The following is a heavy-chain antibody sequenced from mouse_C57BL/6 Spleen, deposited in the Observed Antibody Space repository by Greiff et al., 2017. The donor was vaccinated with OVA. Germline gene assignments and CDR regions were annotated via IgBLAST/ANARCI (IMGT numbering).Heavy chain of an antibody. CDR1: GYTFTSYW. D-gene: IGHD1-1*01. CDR2: IDPNSGGT. CDR3: SRNYGSYYDY. V-gene: IGHV1-62-3*01. J-gene: IGHJ2*01. Sequence: QVQLQQPGAELVKPGASVKLSCMASGYTFTSYWMHWVKQRPGRGLAWIGRIDPNSGGTKYNEKLKSKATLTVDKPSSTAYIQLSSLTSEDSAVYYCSRNYGSYYDYWGQGTTLTVSS.